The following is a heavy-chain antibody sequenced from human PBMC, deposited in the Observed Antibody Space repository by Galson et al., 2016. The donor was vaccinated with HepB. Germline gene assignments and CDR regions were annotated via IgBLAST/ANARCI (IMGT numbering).Heavy chain of an antibody. CDR2: LSYDGSDE. Sequence: LRLSCAGSGFTLTSGAMHWVRQAPGKGLQWVAVLSYDGSDEYYADSVRGRFTISRDSFRNTLYLQMNSLRAEDTAVYYCARDQTTGWYRTADQWGQGTLVTVSS. J-gene: IGHJ4*02. CDR1: GFTLTSGA. V-gene: IGHV3-30*04. CDR3: ARDQTTGWYRTADQ. D-gene: IGHD2-8*02.